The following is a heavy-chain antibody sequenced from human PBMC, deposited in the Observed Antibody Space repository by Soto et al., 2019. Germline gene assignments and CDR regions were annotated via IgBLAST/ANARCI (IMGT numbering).Heavy chain of an antibody. D-gene: IGHD3-22*01. CDR3: ARLTTYYYDSSGYYFDY. CDR1: AFTFSDYY. V-gene: IGHV3-11*06. J-gene: IGHJ4*02. Sequence: QVQLVESGGGLLKPGGSLRLSCAASAFTFSDYYISWIRQAPGKGLEWVSYISSSYDYTNYADSVKGRFTISRDNAKNSLYLQMNSLRAEDTAVYYCARLTTYYYDSSGYYFDYWGQGTLVTVSS. CDR2: ISSSYDYT.